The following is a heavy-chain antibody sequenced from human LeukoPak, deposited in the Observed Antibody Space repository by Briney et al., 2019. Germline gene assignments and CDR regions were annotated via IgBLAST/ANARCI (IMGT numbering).Heavy chain of an antibody. CDR1: GGSISSYY. CDR3: ARENTHDIAVAGRDAFDI. CDR2: IYYSGST. J-gene: IGHJ3*02. D-gene: IGHD6-19*01. V-gene: IGHV4-59*01. Sequence: PSETLSLTCTVSGGSISSYYWSWIRQPPGKGLEWIGYIYYSGSTNYNPSLKSRVTISVDTSKNQFSLKLSSATAADTAVYYCARENTHDIAVAGRDAFDIWGQGTMVTVSS.